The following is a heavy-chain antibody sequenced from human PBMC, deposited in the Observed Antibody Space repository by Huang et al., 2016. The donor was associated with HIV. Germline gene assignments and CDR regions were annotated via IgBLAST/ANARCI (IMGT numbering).Heavy chain of an antibody. D-gene: IGHD2-21*02. CDR3: ATDLGGYSFDY. J-gene: IGHJ4*02. V-gene: IGHV3-30*02. CDR2: IRFDGGNK. Sequence: QEQLVESGGGVVQPGGSLRLSCATSGFSFSHYGMHWVRQATGKGLEWVAFIRFDGGNKHYADSAKGRFTISRDKSKKMLFLEMNSLRGDDTAFYYCATDLGGYSFDYWGQGALVSVSS. CDR1: GFSFSHYG.